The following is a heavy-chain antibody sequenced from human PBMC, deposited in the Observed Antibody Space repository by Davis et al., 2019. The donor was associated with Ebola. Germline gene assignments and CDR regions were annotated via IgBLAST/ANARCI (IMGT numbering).Heavy chain of an antibody. Sequence: PSETLSLTCTVSGGSISSYYWSWIRQPPGKGLEWIGYIYYSGSTNYNPSLKSRVTISVDTSKNQFSLKLSSVTAADTAVYYCAWGAFWSGYYRGWGQGTLVTVSS. J-gene: IGHJ4*02. CDR1: GGSISSYY. V-gene: IGHV4-59*08. D-gene: IGHD3-3*01. CDR3: AWGAFWSGYYRG. CDR2: IYYSGST.